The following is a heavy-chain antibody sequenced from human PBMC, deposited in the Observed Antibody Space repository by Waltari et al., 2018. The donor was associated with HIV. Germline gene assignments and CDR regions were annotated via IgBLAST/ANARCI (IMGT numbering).Heavy chain of an antibody. CDR2: IKSKTDGGTT. CDR3: TTVGPEMATIKLYYFDY. CDR1: GFTFRNAW. J-gene: IGHJ4*02. Sequence: EVQLVESGGGLVKPGGSLRLSCAASGFTFRNAWMSWVRPAPVTGREWVGRIKSKTDGGTTDYAAPVKGRFTISRDDSKNTLYLQMNSLKTEDTAVYYCTTVGPEMATIKLYYFDYWGQGTLVTVSS. V-gene: IGHV3-15*01. D-gene: IGHD5-12*01.